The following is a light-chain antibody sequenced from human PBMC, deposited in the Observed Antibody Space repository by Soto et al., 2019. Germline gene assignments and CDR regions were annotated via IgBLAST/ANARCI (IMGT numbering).Light chain of an antibody. V-gene: IGKV3-11*01. J-gene: IGKJ4*01. Sequence: EVVLTQSPATLSLSPGERATLSCRASQSVSSFLAWYQQRPGQAPRLLIYDTSHRATDIPARFSGSGSGTDFTLTISSLEPEDFAVYYCQKRSNRLLTCGGGPKMEIK. CDR2: DTS. CDR3: QKRSNRLLT. CDR1: QSVSSF.